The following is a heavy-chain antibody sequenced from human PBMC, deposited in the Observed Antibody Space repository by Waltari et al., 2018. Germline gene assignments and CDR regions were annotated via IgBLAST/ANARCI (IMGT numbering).Heavy chain of an antibody. J-gene: IGHJ6*02. Sequence: QVQLVQSGAEVKKPGSSVKVSCKASGGTFSSYAISWVRQAPGQGLEWMGRIIPILGIANYAQKFQGRVTITADKSTSTAYMELSSLRSEDTAVYYCARDFLGFGGESLDAIYYYYYGMDVWGQGP. CDR3: ARDFLGFGGESLDAIYYYYYGMDV. V-gene: IGHV1-69*04. CDR1: GGTFSSYA. D-gene: IGHD3-16*01. CDR2: IIPILGIA.